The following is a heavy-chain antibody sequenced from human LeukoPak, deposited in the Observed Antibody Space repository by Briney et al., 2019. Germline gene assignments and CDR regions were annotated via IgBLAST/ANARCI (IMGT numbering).Heavy chain of an antibody. Sequence: GGSLRLSCEGSGFSFSSYWMTWVRQSPGRGPEWVANIKQDESETYTVDSVKGRFTISRDNAKNSVYLHMNSLRADDTAVYYCARSLRVRGVPDYMDVWGKGTTVTISS. CDR2: IKQDESET. CDR3: ARSLRVRGVPDYMDV. CDR1: GFSFSSYW. D-gene: IGHD3-10*01. J-gene: IGHJ6*03. V-gene: IGHV3-7*03.